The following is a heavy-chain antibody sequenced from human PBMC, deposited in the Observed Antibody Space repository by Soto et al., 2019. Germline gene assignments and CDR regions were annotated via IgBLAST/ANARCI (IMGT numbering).Heavy chain of an antibody. J-gene: IGHJ3*02. V-gene: IGHV4-39*07. Sequence: PSETLSLTCTVSGGSISSSSYYWGWIRQPPGKGLEWIGHIYYSGSTYYNPSLKSRVTISVDTSKNQFSLKLSSVTAADTAVYYCARDLPANGSYYRGYAFDIWSQGTMVTVSS. CDR3: ARDLPANGSYYRGYAFDI. CDR2: IYYSGST. D-gene: IGHD1-26*01. CDR1: GGSISSSSYY.